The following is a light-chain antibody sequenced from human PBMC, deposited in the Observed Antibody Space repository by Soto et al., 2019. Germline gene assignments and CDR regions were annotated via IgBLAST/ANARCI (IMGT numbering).Light chain of an antibody. CDR2: GAS. CDR3: QQYGSSPPWT. V-gene: IGKV3-20*01. Sequence: IVLTQSPGTLSLSPGERATLSCRASQSVNSRYLAWYQQKPGQAPRLLIYGASSRATGIPDRFSGSGSGTDFTLTISRLEPEDFAVYYCQQYGSSPPWTFGQGTKGEVK. CDR1: QSVNSRY. J-gene: IGKJ1*01.